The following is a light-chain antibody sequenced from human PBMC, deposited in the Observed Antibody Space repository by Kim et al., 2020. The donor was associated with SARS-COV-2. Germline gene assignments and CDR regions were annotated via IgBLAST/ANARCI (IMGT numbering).Light chain of an antibody. Sequence: GQSFTISCTGTSSDVGAYKYVSWYQQHPGKAPKIMIYDVSNRPSGVSNRFPGSKSGNTASLTISGLQAEDEADYYCSSYTSTRTLVFGGGTQLTVL. V-gene: IGLV2-14*03. CDR2: DVS. CDR1: SSDVGAYKY. CDR3: SSYTSTRTLV. J-gene: IGLJ3*02.